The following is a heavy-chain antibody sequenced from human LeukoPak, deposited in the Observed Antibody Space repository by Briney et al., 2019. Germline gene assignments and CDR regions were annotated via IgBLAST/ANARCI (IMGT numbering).Heavy chain of an antibody. CDR3: ARDSGWEVVLYASEI. V-gene: IGHV3-11*01. J-gene: IGHJ3*02. CDR1: GFTFSDYY. D-gene: IGHD1-26*01. Sequence: GGSLRLSCAASGFTFSDYYMSWIRQAPGKGLEWVSYISSSGTTIYYADSVKGRFTISRDNAKNSLYLQMNSLRAEDTAVYYCARDSGWEVVLYASEIWAKGQWSPSLQ. CDR2: ISSSGTTI.